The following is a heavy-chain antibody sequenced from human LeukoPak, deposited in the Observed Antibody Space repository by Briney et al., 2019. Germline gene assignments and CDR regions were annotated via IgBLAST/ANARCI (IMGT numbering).Heavy chain of an antibody. CDR2: INPSGGST. CDR1: GYTFTSYY. CDR3: ARESVRGYCSGGSCYSGAFDI. D-gene: IGHD2-15*01. Sequence: ASVKVSCKASGYTFTSYYMHWVRQAPGQGLEWMGIINPSGGSTSYAQKFQGRVTMTRDTSTSKVYMELSSLRSEDTAVYYCARESVRGYCSGGSCYSGAFDIWGQGTMVTVSP. V-gene: IGHV1-46*01. J-gene: IGHJ3*02.